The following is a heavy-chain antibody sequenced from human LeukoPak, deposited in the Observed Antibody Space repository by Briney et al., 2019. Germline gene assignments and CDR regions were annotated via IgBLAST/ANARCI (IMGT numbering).Heavy chain of an antibody. CDR1: GFTFSNYS. V-gene: IGHV3-48*01. J-gene: IGHJ4*02. D-gene: IGHD3-22*01. CDR2: ITSSSSPI. CDR3: ARGGSSGSMIY. Sequence: GGSLRLSCAASGFTFSNYSMSWVRQAPGKGLEWVSYITSSSSPIYYADSVKGRFTISRDNAKNSLYLQMSSLRVEDTAVYYCARGGSSGSMIYWGQGTLVTVSS.